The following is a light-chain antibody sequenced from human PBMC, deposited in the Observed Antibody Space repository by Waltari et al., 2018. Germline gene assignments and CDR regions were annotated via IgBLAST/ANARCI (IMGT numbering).Light chain of an antibody. CDR1: SSNIGGHY. V-gene: IGLV1-47*01. CDR2: NNN. J-gene: IGLJ2*01. CDR3: AAWDDSLGGLV. Sequence: QPVPTPLPPASGPPGHMVPISRSGRSSNIGGHYVYWYLQVPGTAPKLLIYNNNERPSGVSDRFSGSKSGTSASLAISGLRSEDEADYYCAAWDDSLGGLVFGGGTKVTVL.